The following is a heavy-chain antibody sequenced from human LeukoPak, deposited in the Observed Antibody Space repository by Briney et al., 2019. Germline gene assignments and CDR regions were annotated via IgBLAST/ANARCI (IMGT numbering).Heavy chain of an antibody. Sequence: SETLSLTCAVYGGSFSGYYWSWIRQPPGKGLEWIGEINHSGSTNYNPSLKSRVTISVGTSKNQFSLKLSSVTAADTAVYYCARWQIWFDPWGQGTLVTVSS. CDR2: INHSGST. J-gene: IGHJ5*02. V-gene: IGHV4-34*01. CDR3: ARWQIWFDP. CDR1: GGSFSGYY.